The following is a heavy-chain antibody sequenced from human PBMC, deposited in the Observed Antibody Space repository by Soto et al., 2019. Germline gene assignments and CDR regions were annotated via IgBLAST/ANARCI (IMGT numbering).Heavy chain of an antibody. CDR1: EYIFASFD. V-gene: IGHV3-23*01. Sequence: EVPILESGGDLAQPGGSLRLSCAASEYIFASFDMSWVRLAPGKGLEWVSGLSSSGSSTYYADSVEGRFTISRDNSKNTLYLQMYSLRVDATAVYYCVRGISRGTWYFDLWGRGTLVTVSS. CDR3: VRGISRGTWYFDL. CDR2: LSSSGSST. D-gene: IGHD2-15*01. J-gene: IGHJ2*01.